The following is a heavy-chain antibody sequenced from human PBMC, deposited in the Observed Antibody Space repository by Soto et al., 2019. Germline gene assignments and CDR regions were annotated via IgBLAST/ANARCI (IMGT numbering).Heavy chain of an antibody. J-gene: IGHJ6*02. Sequence: SETLSLTCTVSGGSISSSSYYWGWIRQPPGKGLEWIGSIYYSGSTYDNPSLKSRVTISVDTSKNQFSLKLSSVTAADTAVYYCARGIVGATYAYYYYYGMDVWGQGTTVTVSS. CDR2: IYYSGST. CDR3: ARGIVGATYAYYYYYGMDV. D-gene: IGHD1-26*01. CDR1: GGSISSSSYY. V-gene: IGHV4-39*01.